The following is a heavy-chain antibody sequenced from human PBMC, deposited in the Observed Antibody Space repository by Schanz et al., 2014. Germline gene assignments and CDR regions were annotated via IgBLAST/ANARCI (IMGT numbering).Heavy chain of an antibody. Sequence: EVQLVESGGGLVQPGGSLRLSCTASGFTFSSYSMNWVRQAPGKGLEWVSYVSRSTPDIYYADSVKGRFTMSRDNAKNEVSLRMDSMRADDTAAYYWAKDGRASWGSDAADGGIDVWGQGTTVTVSS. J-gene: IGHJ6*02. CDR2: VSRSTPDI. CDR3: AKDGRASWGSDAADGGIDV. D-gene: IGHD3-16*01. V-gene: IGHV3-48*01. CDR1: GFTFSSYS.